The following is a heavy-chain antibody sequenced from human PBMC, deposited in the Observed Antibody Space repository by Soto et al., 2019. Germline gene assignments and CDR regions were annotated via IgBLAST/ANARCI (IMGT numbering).Heavy chain of an antibody. CDR1: GFSFNIYN. CDR3: ARAIAVGSTSLDY. J-gene: IGHJ4*02. V-gene: IGHV3-48*02. Sequence: GGSLTLSCAASGFSFNIYNMNWVRQAPGRGLEWVSYISSRSSTIYHADSVKGRFTISRDNAKNSLYLQMDSLRDEDTAVYFCARAIAVGSTSLDYWGLGTRVTVSS. CDR2: ISSRSSTI. D-gene: IGHD6-19*01.